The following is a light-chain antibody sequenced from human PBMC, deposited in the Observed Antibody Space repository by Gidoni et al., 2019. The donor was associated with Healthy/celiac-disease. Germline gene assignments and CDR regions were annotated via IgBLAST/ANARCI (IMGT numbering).Light chain of an antibody. J-gene: IGKJ4*01. Sequence: DIVMTQSPDSLAVSLGERDTINCNSSQSVLYSSNNKNYLPCYQQKPGQPPKLLIYWASTRESGVPDRFSGSGSGTDFTLTISSLQAEDVAVYYCQQYYSTPPTFGGGTKVEIK. CDR1: QSVLYSSNNKNY. V-gene: IGKV4-1*01. CDR2: WAS. CDR3: QQYYSTPPT.